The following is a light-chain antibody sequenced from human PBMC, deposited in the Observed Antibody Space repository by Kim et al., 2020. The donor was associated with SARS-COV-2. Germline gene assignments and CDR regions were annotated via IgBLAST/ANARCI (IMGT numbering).Light chain of an antibody. CDR2: QDS. V-gene: IGLV3-1*01. J-gene: IGLJ2*01. CDR3: QAWDSSTVL. Sequence: SYELTQPPSVSVSPGQTASITCSGYKLGDKYACWYQQKPGQSPVLVIYQDSKRPSGIPERFSGSNSGNTATLTISGTQAMDEADYYCQAWDSSTVLFGGGTQLTVL. CDR1: KLGDKY.